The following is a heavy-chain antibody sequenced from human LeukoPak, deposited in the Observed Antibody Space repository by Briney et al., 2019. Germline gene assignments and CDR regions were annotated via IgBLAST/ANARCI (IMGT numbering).Heavy chain of an antibody. Sequence: PGRSLRLSCVVSGFSFSSYGYHWVRQAPGKGLEWVAVISYDGSNKYYADSVKGRFTISRDNSKNTLYLQMNSLRAEDTAVYYCASPPDSSSWHDLDYWGQGTLVTVSS. D-gene: IGHD6-13*01. V-gene: IGHV3-30*19. CDR2: ISYDGSNK. CDR3: ASPPDSSSWHDLDY. CDR1: GFSFSSYG. J-gene: IGHJ4*02.